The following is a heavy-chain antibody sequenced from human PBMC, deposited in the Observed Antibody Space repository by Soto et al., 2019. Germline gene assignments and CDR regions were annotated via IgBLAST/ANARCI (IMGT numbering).Heavy chain of an antibody. D-gene: IGHD2-2*01. J-gene: IGHJ4*02. V-gene: IGHV1-2*02. Sequence: ASVKVSCKASGYTCTGHYVHWVRQAPGQGLEWMGWITPNSGYTNYAQKFQGRVTMTRGTSISTAYMELSGLRSDDTAVYYCAKDNGQLLIFEYWGQGTLVTVSS. CDR1: GYTCTGHY. CDR2: ITPNSGYT. CDR3: AKDNGQLLIFEY.